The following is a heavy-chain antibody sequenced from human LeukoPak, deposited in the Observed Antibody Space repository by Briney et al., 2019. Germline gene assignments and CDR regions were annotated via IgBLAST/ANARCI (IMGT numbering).Heavy chain of an antibody. CDR1: GFTFSSFW. CDR2: IKEDGSMV. J-gene: IGHJ5*02. V-gene: IGHV3-7*04. CDR3: ARVVPWFDP. Sequence: GSLRLSCAASGFTFSSFWMSWVRQAPGKGLEWVAHIKEDGSMVSYVDSVKGRFTISRDNAKNSVYLQMNSLRVEDTAVYFCARVVPWFDPWGQGTLVTVSS.